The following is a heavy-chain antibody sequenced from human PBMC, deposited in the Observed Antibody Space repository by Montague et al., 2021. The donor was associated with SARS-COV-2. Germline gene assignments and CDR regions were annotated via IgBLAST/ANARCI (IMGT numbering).Heavy chain of an antibody. J-gene: IGHJ5*02. Sequence: TLSLTCTVSIGSISSGSYYWSWIRQPAGKGLEWIGRIYTSGSTNYNPSLKSRVTISVDTSKNQFSLKLSSVTAADKAVYYCARDGYSSGWNGLHWFDPWGQGTLVTVSS. CDR1: IGSISSGSYY. CDR3: ARDGYSSGWNGLHWFDP. V-gene: IGHV4-61*02. D-gene: IGHD6-25*01. CDR2: IYTSGST.